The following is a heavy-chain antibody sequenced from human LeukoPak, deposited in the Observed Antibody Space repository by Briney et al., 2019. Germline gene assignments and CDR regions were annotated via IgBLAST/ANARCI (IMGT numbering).Heavy chain of an antibody. CDR1: GFTFSRYW. V-gene: IGHV3-7*01. Sequence: GGSLRLSCAASGFTFSRYWMSWVRQAPGKGLEWVANIKQDGSEKNYVDSVKGRFTISRDNAKNSEYLQMNSLRVEDTAMYYCARDRVLPEGINWGWRAFDLWGQGTMVIVSS. J-gene: IGHJ3*01. CDR3: ARDRVLPEGINWGWRAFDL. CDR2: IKQDGSEK. D-gene: IGHD7-27*01.